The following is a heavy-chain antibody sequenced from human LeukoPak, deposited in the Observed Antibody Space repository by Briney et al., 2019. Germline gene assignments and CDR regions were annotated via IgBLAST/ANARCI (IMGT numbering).Heavy chain of an antibody. CDR2: MNPKSGNT. D-gene: IGHD3-10*01. CDR3: ARGITHKRRGHDY. V-gene: IGHV1-8*01. J-gene: IGHJ4*02. Sequence: ASVNVSFKASVYTFTSYDINWVRQAAGQGREWMGWMNPKSGNTGYAQKFQGRVTMTRNTSISTAYMELSGLRSEDTAVYYCARGITHKRRGHDYWGQGTLVTVSS. CDR1: VYTFTSYD.